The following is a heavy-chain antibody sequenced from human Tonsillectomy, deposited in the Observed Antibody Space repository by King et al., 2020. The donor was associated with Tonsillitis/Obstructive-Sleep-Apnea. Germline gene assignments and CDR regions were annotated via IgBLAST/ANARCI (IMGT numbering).Heavy chain of an antibody. CDR1: GYTFTGYY. J-gene: IGHJ3*02. V-gene: IGHV1-2*02. CDR3: ARDAHDYINYEGAFDI. D-gene: IGHD4-11*01. CDR2: INPNSGGT. Sequence: VQLVESGAEVKKPGASVKVSCEASGYTFTGYYMHWVRQAPGQGLEWMGWINPNSGGTNYVQKFQGRVTMTRDTSISTAYMELSRLRSDDTAVYYCARDAHDYINYEGAFDIWGQGTRVTVSS.